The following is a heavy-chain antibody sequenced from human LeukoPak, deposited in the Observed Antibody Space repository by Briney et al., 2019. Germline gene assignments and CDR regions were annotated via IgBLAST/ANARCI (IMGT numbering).Heavy chain of an antibody. CDR2: IYYSGNT. V-gene: IGHV4-59*01. J-gene: IGHJ5*02. Sequence: SETLSLTCTVSGASISNYYWSWIRQPPGKGLEWIGYIYYSGNTKYNPSLNSRVTRSADTSKHRFSLQLNSVTAADTAIYYCARDGSGSYYKWFDPWGQGTLVTVSS. D-gene: IGHD3-10*01. CDR1: GASISNYY. CDR3: ARDGSGSYYKWFDP.